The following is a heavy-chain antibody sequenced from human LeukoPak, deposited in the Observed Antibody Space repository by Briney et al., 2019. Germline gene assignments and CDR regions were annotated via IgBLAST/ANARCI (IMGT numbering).Heavy chain of an antibody. Sequence: ASVKVSCKASGGTFSSYAISWVRQAPGQGLEWMGGIIPIFGTANYAQKFQGRVTITADESTSTAYMELSSLRSEDTAVYYCARGVRSPYSSGWSYYYYYGMDVWGQGTTVTVSS. D-gene: IGHD6-19*01. J-gene: IGHJ6*02. V-gene: IGHV1-69*13. CDR1: GGTFSSYA. CDR2: IIPIFGTA. CDR3: ARGVRSPYSSGWSYYYYYGMDV.